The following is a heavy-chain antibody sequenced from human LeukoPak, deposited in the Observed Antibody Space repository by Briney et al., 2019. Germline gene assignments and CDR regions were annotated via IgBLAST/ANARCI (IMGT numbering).Heavy chain of an antibody. CDR3: ARKQGATATPRYFQH. D-gene: IGHD2-15*01. CDR1: GGSFSGYY. V-gene: IGHV4-34*01. Sequence: MTSETLSLTCAVYGGSFSGYYWSWIRQPPGKGLGWIGEINHSGSTNYNPSLKSRVTISVDTSKNQFSLKLSSVTAADTAVYYCARKQGATATPRYFQHWGQGTLVTVSS. CDR2: INHSGST. J-gene: IGHJ1*01.